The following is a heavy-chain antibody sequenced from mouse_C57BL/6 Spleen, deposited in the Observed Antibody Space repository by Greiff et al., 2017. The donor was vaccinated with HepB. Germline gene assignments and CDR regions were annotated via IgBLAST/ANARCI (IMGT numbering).Heavy chain of an antibody. CDR1: GYTFTDYY. CDR3: ARGDYGSSSYFDV. J-gene: IGHJ1*03. D-gene: IGHD1-1*01. Sequence: EVQLQQSGPELVKPGASVKISCKASGYTFTDYYMNWVKQSHGKSLEWIGDINPNNGGTSYNQKFKGKATLTVDKSSSTAYMELRSLTSEDSAVYYCARGDYGSSSYFDVWGTGTTVTVSS. CDR2: INPNNGGT. V-gene: IGHV1-26*01.